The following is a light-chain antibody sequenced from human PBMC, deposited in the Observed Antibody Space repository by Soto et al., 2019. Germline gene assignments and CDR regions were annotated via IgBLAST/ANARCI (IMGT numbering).Light chain of an antibody. CDR3: QVRDVWPS. CDR1: QSVSTS. V-gene: IGKV3-11*01. CDR2: DAS. Sequence: IVLTQSPVTLALSPGERAVLSCRASQSVSTSLAWYQHKPGQAPRLFIYDASKRAPGIPARFSGSGSGTHFTLTISRLEPEDFAVYYCQVRDVWPSFGQGTKVEIK. J-gene: IGKJ1*01.